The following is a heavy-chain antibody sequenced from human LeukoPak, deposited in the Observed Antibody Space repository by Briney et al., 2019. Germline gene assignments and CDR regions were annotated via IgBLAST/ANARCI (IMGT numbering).Heavy chain of an antibody. J-gene: IGHJ6*04. CDR3: ARVEWATIHYGMDV. V-gene: IGHV4-38-2*01. Sequence: SETLSLTCAVSGYSISSGYYWGWIRPPPGKGLEWIGIIYHSGSTYYNPSLKSRVTISVDTSKNQFPLKLSSVTAADTAVYYCARVEWATIHYGMDVWGKGTTVTVSS. CDR1: GYSISSGYY. D-gene: IGHD5-12*01. CDR2: IYHSGST.